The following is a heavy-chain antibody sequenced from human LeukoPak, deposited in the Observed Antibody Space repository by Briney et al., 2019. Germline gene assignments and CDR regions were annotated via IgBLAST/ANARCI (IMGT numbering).Heavy chain of an antibody. Sequence: SETLSLTCTVSGGSISSSSYYWGWIRQPPGKGLEWIGSIYYSGSTYYNPSLKSRVTISVDTSKNQFSLKLSSVTAADTAVYYCARDRYGDYGLFDYWGQGTLVTVSS. CDR2: IYYSGST. CDR1: GGSISSSSYY. D-gene: IGHD4-17*01. CDR3: ARDRYGDYGLFDY. J-gene: IGHJ4*02. V-gene: IGHV4-39*07.